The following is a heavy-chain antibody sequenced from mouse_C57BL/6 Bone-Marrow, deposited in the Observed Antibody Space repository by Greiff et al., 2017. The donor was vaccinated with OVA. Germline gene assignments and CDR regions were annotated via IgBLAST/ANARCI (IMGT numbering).Heavy chain of an antibody. V-gene: IGHV1-82*01. J-gene: IGHJ2*01. CDR2: IYPGDGDT. CDR1: GYAFSSSW. D-gene: IGHD2-3*01. CDR3: ARHEDGYYASYFDY. Sequence: QVQLQQSGPELVKPGASVQISCKASGYAFSSSWMKWVKPRPGKGLEWFGRIYPGDGDTNYYGKFKGKATLNADKYASTADMHLSDRTSVDSAVYCCARHEDGYYASYFDYWGQGTTLTVSS.